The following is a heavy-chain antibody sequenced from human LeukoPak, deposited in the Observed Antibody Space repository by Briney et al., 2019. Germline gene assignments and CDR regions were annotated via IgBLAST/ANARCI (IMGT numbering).Heavy chain of an antibody. CDR3: AKFRGSLA. Sequence: GGSLRLSCAASGFTLSSYWMSWVRQAPGKGLEWVANIKQDGSEKYYVDSVKGRFTISRDNAKNSLYLQMNSLRAEDTAVYYCAKFRGSLAWGQGTLVTVSS. J-gene: IGHJ5*02. CDR2: IKQDGSEK. CDR1: GFTLSSYW. V-gene: IGHV3-7*03. D-gene: IGHD1-26*01.